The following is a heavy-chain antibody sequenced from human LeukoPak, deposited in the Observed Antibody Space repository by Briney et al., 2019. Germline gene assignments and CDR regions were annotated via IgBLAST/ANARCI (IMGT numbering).Heavy chain of an antibody. CDR3: ARVGSAAATADY. CDR1: GYTFTSYY. Sequence: GASVTVSCKASGYTFTSYYMHWMRQAPGQGPEWRGLINPRGGSTDYAQKFQGRITMTSDTSTSTVYMELNSLRSDDTAVYFCARVGSAAATADYWGQGTLVTVSS. J-gene: IGHJ4*02. CDR2: INPRGGST. D-gene: IGHD6-25*01. V-gene: IGHV1-46*01.